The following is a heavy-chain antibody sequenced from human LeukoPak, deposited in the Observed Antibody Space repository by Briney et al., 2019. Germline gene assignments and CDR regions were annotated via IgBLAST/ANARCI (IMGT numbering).Heavy chain of an antibody. CDR2: ISAYIGNT. Sequence: ASVKVSCKASGYTFTSYGISWVRQAPGQGLEWMGWISAYIGNTNYAQKLQGRVTMTTDTSTSTAYMELRSLRSDDTAVYYCARDRPLGYCSSTSCYDLNYYYGMDVWGQGTTVTVSS. CDR1: GYTFTSYG. D-gene: IGHD2-2*01. V-gene: IGHV1-18*01. J-gene: IGHJ6*02. CDR3: ARDRPLGYCSSTSCYDLNYYYGMDV.